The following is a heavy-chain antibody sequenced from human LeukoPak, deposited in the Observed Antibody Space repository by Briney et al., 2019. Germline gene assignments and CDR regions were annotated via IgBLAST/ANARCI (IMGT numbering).Heavy chain of an antibody. D-gene: IGHD3-22*01. CDR2: ISYDGSNK. J-gene: IGHJ4*02. CDR3: ARGITYYYDSSGYYYGY. Sequence: QPRRSLRLSCAASGFTFSSYGMHWVRQAPGKGLEWVAVISYDGSNKYYADSVKGRFTISRDNAKNSLYLQMNSLRAEDTAVYYCARGITYYYDSSGYYYGYWGQGTLVTVSS. V-gene: IGHV3-30*03. CDR1: GFTFSSYG.